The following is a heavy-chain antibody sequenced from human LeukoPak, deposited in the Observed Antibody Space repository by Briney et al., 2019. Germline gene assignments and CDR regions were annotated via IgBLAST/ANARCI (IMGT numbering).Heavy chain of an antibody. CDR2: IFPGDSET. CDR3: ARQYPPSVSYSRAFDI. D-gene: IGHD2-15*01. Sequence: GESLKISCKGIGFTFSNYWIGWVRQMPGKGLEWMTTIFPGDSETRYSPSFQGHVTTSVDKSISTAYPQWSSLEASDTAMYYCARQYPPSVSYSRAFDIWGQGTMVTVSS. J-gene: IGHJ3*02. CDR1: GFTFSNYW. V-gene: IGHV5-51*01.